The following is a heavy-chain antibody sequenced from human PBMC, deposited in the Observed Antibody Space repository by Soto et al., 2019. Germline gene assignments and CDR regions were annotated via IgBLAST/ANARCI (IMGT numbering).Heavy chain of an antibody. J-gene: IGHJ4*02. Sequence: ASVQVSCKASGYTFTNYAMHWVRQAPGQWLEWMGWINAGNGLTKYSQKFQGRLTITRDTSASTAYMELSTLRSEDTAVYYCAKVDLGRFLEWLSSMGFDYWGQGTLVTVSS. CDR1: GYTFTNYA. CDR3: AKVDLGRFLEWLSSMGFDY. D-gene: IGHD3-3*01. V-gene: IGHV1-3*01. CDR2: INAGNGLT.